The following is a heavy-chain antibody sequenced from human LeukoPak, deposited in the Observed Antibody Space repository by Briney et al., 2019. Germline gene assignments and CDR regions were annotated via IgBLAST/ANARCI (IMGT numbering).Heavy chain of an antibody. J-gene: IGHJ6*03. V-gene: IGHV4-39*01. D-gene: IGHD1-14*01. CDR1: GGSISSSSYY. Sequence: PSETLSLTCTVSGGSISSSSYYWGWIRQPPGKGLEWIGSIYYSGSTYYNPSLKSRVTISVDTSKNQFSLKLSSVTAADTAVYYCARAEFRNHYYMDVWGKGTTVTVSS. CDR2: IYYSGST. CDR3: ARAEFRNHYYMDV.